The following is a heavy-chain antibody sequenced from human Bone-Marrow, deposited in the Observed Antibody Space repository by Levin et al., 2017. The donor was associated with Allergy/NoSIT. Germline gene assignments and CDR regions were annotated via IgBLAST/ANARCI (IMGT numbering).Heavy chain of an antibody. D-gene: IGHD2-2*01. Sequence: TGESLKISCAASEFTFSSHTMNWVRQAPGKGLEWVSYISSSSTTKYYADSVKGRFTISRDNAQNSLYLQMNSLRAEDTAVYYCSRHCGTSCFWHGKDVWGQGTTVIVSS. J-gene: IGHJ6*02. CDR2: ISSSSTTK. CDR3: SRHCGTSCFWHGKDV. CDR1: EFTFSSHT. V-gene: IGHV3-48*01.